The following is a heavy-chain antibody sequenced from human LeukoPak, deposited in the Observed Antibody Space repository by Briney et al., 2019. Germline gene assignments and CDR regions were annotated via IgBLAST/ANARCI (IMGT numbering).Heavy chain of an antibody. D-gene: IGHD3-3*01. Sequence: ASVKVSCKASGYTFTGYYMHWVRQAPGQGLEWMGWINPNSGGTNYAQKFQGRVTMTRDTSISTAYMELSRLRSDDTAVYYCAMSFWFLEWLEGLDWFDPWGQGTLVTVSS. CDR3: AMSFWFLEWLEGLDWFDP. J-gene: IGHJ5*02. V-gene: IGHV1-2*02. CDR1: GYTFTGYY. CDR2: INPNSGGT.